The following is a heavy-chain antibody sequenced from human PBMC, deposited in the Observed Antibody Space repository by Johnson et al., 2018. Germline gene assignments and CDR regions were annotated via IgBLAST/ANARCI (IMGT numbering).Heavy chain of an antibody. J-gene: IGHJ1*01. V-gene: IGHV3-9*01. D-gene: IGHD5-24*01. CDR1: GFTFDDYA. CDR2: ISWNSGSI. Sequence: EVQLVESGGGLVQPGRSLRLSCAASGFTFDDYAMHWVRQAPVKGLEWVSGISWNSGSIGYADSVKGRFTISRDNAKNSLYLQMNSLRAEDTALYYCAKDIEMAKINFGYFQHWGQGTLVTVSS. CDR3: AKDIEMAKINFGYFQH.